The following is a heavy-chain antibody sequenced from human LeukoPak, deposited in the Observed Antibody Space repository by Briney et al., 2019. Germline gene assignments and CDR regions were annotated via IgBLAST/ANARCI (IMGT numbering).Heavy chain of an antibody. Sequence: QPGGSLRLSCAASGFTFSSFPMTWVRQPPGKGLEWVSAISGSGGTTYYADSVQGRFTISRDNSKNTLYLQMNSLRAEDTAIYYCAKGDTGSGYFPDYWGQGTLVTVSS. D-gene: IGHD3-10*01. CDR3: AKGDTGSGYFPDY. CDR1: GFTFSSFP. J-gene: IGHJ4*02. V-gene: IGHV3-23*01. CDR2: ISGSGGTT.